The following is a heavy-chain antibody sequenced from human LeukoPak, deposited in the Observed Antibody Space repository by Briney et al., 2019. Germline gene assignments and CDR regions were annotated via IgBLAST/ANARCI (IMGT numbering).Heavy chain of an antibody. J-gene: IGHJ4*02. V-gene: IGHV1-18*01. CDR3: AREYLFGGGFDY. D-gene: IGHD2-15*01. Sequence: XSVKVSCKASGYTFTSYGISWVRQAPGQGLEWMGWISAYNGNTNYAQKLQGRVTITADESTSTAYMELSSLRSEDTAVYYCAREYLFGGGFDYWGQGTLVTVSS. CDR2: ISAYNGNT. CDR1: GYTFTSYG.